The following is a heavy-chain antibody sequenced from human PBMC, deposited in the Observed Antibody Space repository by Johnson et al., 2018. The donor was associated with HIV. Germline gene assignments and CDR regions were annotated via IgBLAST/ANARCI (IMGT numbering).Heavy chain of an antibody. CDR3: ARSPRGWDLLGAFDI. CDR1: GFTFSSYW. CDR2: IKQDGSEK. D-gene: IGHD1-26*01. J-gene: IGHJ3*02. Sequence: VQLVESGGGLVQPGGSLRLSCAASGFTFSSYWMSWVRQAPGKGLEWVANIKQDGSEKYYVDSVKGRFTISRDNAKNSLYLQMNSLRAEDTAVYYCARSPRGWDLLGAFDIWGQGTLITVSP. V-gene: IGHV3-7*05.